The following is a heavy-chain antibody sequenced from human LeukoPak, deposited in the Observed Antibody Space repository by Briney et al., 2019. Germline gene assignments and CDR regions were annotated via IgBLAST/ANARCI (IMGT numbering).Heavy chain of an antibody. CDR2: IWYDGSNK. D-gene: IGHD1-1*01. CDR1: GFTFRSHG. CDR3: VRDRGNDYFDY. Sequence: GGSLRLSCAASGFTFRSHGMRWVRQAPGKGLEWVAVIWYDGSNKYYADSVKGRFTISRDNSKKMLYLQMNSLRAEDTAVYYCVRDRGNDYFDYWGQGILVTVSS. J-gene: IGHJ4*02. V-gene: IGHV3-33*01.